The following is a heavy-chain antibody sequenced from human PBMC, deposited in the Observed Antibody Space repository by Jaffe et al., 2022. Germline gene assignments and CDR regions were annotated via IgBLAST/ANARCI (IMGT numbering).Heavy chain of an antibody. CDR1: GFTFGDYA. CDR2: IRSKAYGGTT. V-gene: IGHV3-49*03. CDR3: TRDLQFRFDYLDAFDI. Sequence: EVQLVESGGGLVQPGRSLRLSCTASGFTFGDYAMSWFRQAPGKGLEWVGFIRSKAYGGTTEYAASVKGRFTISRDDSKSIAYLQMNSLKTEDTAVYYCTRDLQFRFDYLDAFDIWGQGTMVTVSS. D-gene: IGHD3-9*01. J-gene: IGHJ3*02.